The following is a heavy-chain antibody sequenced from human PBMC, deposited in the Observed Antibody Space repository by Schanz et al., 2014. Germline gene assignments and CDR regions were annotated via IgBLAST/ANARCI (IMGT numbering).Heavy chain of an antibody. CDR3: VRVSFADPRLYRGMDRDIDY. D-gene: IGHD5-18*01. V-gene: IGHV3-11*04. J-gene: IGHJ4*02. Sequence: VHLLESGGGLVKPGGSLRLSCAASGFTFSDYYMSWIRQAPGKGLEWVSSINTGGDSTYYADSVKGRLTISRDDAKKSMYLQMNNLRAEDTAVYYCVRVSFADPRLYRGMDRDIDYWGQGTLVTVSS. CDR1: GFTFSDYY. CDR2: INTGGDST.